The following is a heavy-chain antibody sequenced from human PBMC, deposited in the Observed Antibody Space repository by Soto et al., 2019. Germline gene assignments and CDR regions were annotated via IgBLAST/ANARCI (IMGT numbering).Heavy chain of an antibody. V-gene: IGHV4-34*01. CDR3: ARWYYVFWSGYYRPYYYMDV. CDR1: GGSFIGYY. J-gene: IGHJ6*03. D-gene: IGHD3-3*01. Sequence: SETLSLTCAVYGGSFIGYYWSWIRQPPWKEMKWIGEINHSGSTNYNPSLKSRVTISVDTSKNQFSLKLSSVTAADTAVYYCARWYYVFWSGYYRPYYYMDVWDKGTTVTVSS. CDR2: INHSGST.